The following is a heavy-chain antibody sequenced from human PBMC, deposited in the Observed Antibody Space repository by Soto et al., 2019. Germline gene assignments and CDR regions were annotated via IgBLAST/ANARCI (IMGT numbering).Heavy chain of an antibody. CDR2: IRQDGGAQ. J-gene: IGHJ5*02. CDR1: GFTFTTYC. Sequence: EEQLVESGGGLAQPGGSLRLSCVASGFTFTTYCMSWVRQAPGKGLEWVANIRQDGGAQYYVDSVKGRFTISRDNAKNSVYLQMDSLRVEDTAVYYCVRGGHGSGSYLGSSWGQGILVTVSS. D-gene: IGHD3-10*01. V-gene: IGHV3-7*03. CDR3: VRGGHGSGSYLGSS.